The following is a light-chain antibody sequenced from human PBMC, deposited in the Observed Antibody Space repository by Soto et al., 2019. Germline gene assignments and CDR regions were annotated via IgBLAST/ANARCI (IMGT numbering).Light chain of an antibody. Sequence: EVVLTQSPVTLSLSPGERATLSCRASQSVSRYLAWYQQKPGQTPRLFIYDASNRDAGIPARFSGSGAGTEFTRTISRLEPEDYEVVVCQQYGSSPPTFGQGTKVDIK. J-gene: IGKJ1*01. V-gene: IGKV3-20*01. CDR3: QQYGSSPPT. CDR2: DAS. CDR1: QSVSRY.